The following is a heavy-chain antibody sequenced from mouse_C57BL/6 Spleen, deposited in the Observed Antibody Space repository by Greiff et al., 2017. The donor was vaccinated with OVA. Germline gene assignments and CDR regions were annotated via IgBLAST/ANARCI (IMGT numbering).Heavy chain of an antibody. CDR3: ARSRGNLGYFDY. D-gene: IGHD2-1*01. Sequence: QVQLQQPGAELVRPGTSVKLSCKASGYTFTSYWMHWVKQRPGQGLEWIGVIDPSDSYTNYNQKFKGKATLTVDTSSSTAYMQLSSLTSEDSAVYYCARSRGNLGYFDYWGQGTTLTVSS. CDR1: GYTFTSYW. J-gene: IGHJ2*01. V-gene: IGHV1-59*01. CDR2: IDPSDSYT.